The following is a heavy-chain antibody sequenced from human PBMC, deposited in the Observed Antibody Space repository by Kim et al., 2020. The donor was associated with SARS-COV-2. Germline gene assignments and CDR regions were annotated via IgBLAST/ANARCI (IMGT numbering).Heavy chain of an antibody. CDR2: IDSRGIT. CDR3: ARGRSSGTADAFDT. J-gene: IGHJ3*02. CDR1: GGTLNRYY. V-gene: IGHV4-4*07. D-gene: IGHD3-22*01. Sequence: SETLSLTCTVSGGTLNRYYWSWIRQPAGKGLEWIGRIDSRGITNYHPSLKSRISMSLDTSQDQFSLKLTSVTAADTATYFCARGRSSGTADAFDTWGQGTMVTVSS.